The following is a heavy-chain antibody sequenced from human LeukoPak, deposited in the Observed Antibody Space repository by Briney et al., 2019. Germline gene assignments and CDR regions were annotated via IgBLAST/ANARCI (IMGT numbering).Heavy chain of an antibody. CDR2: INHSGST. D-gene: IGHD2-2*01. CDR3: ARGRRLGVVVPAAGIRWFDP. CDR1: GVSFSGYY. V-gene: IGHV4-34*01. J-gene: IGHJ5*02. Sequence: PSETLSLTCAVYGVSFSGYYWSWIRQPPGKGLEWIGEINHSGSTNCNPSLKSRVTISVDTSKNQFSLKLSSVTAADTAVYYCARGRRLGVVVPAAGIRWFDPWGQGTLVTVSS.